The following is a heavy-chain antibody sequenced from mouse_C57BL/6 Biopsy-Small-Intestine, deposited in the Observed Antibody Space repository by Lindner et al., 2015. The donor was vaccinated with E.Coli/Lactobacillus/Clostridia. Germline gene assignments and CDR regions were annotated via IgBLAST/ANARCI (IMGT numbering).Heavy chain of an antibody. CDR1: GYTFTGYW. CDR3: STITTVERAMDY. V-gene: IGHV1-9*01. D-gene: IGHD1-1*01. CDR2: IIPGSGTS. Sequence: VQLQESGAELMKPGASVKLSCKATGYTFTGYWVEWVKQRPGHGLEWIGEIIPGSGTSNYHGKFKDKATFTADASSNTAYLQLSSLTSEDTAVYYCSTITTVERAMDYWGQGTSVTVSS. J-gene: IGHJ4*01.